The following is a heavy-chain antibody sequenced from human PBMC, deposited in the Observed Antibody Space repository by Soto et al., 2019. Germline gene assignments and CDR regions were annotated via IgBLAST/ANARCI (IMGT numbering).Heavy chain of an antibody. Sequence: SQTLSLTCAISGDSVSSNSAAWNWIRQYPSRGIKRLGRTYYRSKWYNDYAVSVKSRITINPDTSRNQFSLQLNSVTPEDTAVYYCARGAGYCTSGVCAYYYMDVWGKGTTVTVSS. D-gene: IGHD2-8*01. CDR3: ARGAGYCTSGVCAYYYMDV. J-gene: IGHJ6*03. CDR2: TYYRSKWYN. V-gene: IGHV6-1*01. CDR1: GDSVSSNSAA.